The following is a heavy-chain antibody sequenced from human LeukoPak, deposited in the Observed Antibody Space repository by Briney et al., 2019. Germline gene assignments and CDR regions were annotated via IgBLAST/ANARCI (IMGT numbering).Heavy chain of an antibody. J-gene: IGHJ6*02. CDR1: GCTFTSYA. D-gene: IGHD2-2*01. CDR3: ARDQRYCSSTSCSYYGMDV. CDR2: INAGNGNT. Sequence: ASVKVSCKASGCTFTSYAMHWVRQAPGQRLEWMGRINAGNGNTKYSQKFQGRVTITRDTSASTAYMELSSLRSEDTAVYYCARDQRYCSSTSCSYYGMDVWGQGTTVTVSS. V-gene: IGHV1-3*01.